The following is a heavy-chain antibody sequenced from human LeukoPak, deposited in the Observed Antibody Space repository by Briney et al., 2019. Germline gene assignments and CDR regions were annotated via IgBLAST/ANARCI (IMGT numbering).Heavy chain of an antibody. CDR1: GFTFSDYY. V-gene: IGHV3-11*04. CDR3: ARGVQFYYYYVDV. D-gene: IGHD6-6*01. J-gene: IGHJ6*03. Sequence: GGSLRLSCAASGFTFSDYYMSWIRQAPGKGLEWVSYISSSGSTIYYADSVKGRFTISRDNAKNSLSLQMNSLRAEDTAMYYCARGVQFYYYYVDVWGKGTTVTVSS. CDR2: ISSSGSTI.